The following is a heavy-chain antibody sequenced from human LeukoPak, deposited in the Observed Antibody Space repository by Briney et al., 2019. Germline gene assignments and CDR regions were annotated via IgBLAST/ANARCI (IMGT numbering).Heavy chain of an antibody. CDR1: GFTFSSYS. Sequence: GGSLRLSCAASGFTFSSYSMNWVRQAPGKGLEWVSSISSSSYIYYADSVKGRFTISRDNAKTSLYLQMNSLRAEDTAVYYCARDGGYSGYDYDYWGQGTLVTVSS. CDR2: ISSSSYI. D-gene: IGHD5-12*01. CDR3: ARDGGYSGYDYDY. V-gene: IGHV3-21*01. J-gene: IGHJ4*02.